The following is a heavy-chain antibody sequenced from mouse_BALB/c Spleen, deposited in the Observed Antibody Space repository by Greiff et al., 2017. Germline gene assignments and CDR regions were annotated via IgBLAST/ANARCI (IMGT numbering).Heavy chain of an antibody. CDR2: ISTYYGDA. D-gene: IGHD2-13*01. Sequence: VQLQQSGAELVRPGVSVKISCKGSGYTFTDYAMHWVKQSHAKSLEWIGVISTYYGDASYNQKFKGKATMTVDKSSSTAYMELARLTSEDSAIYYCARRDGEGWYFDVWGAGTTVTVSS. V-gene: IGHV1S137*01. CDR3: ARRDGEGWYFDV. J-gene: IGHJ1*01. CDR1: GYTFTDYA.